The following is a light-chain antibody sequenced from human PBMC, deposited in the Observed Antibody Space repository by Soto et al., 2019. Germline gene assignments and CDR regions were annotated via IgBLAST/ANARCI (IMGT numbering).Light chain of an antibody. CDR3: SSYTSSSPYV. Sequence: QSALTQPASVSGSPGQSITISCTGTSSDIGGYNYVSWYQQHPGKAPKLIIYEVSNRPSGVSNRFSGSKSGNTASLTISGLQAEDDDYYYCSSYTSSSPYVFGTGTKVTVL. CDR2: EVS. V-gene: IGLV2-14*01. CDR1: SSDIGGYNY. J-gene: IGLJ1*01.